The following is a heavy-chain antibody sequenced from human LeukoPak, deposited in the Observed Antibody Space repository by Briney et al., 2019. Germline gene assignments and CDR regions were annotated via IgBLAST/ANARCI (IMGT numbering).Heavy chain of an antibody. Sequence: SETLSLTCTVSGGSISSYYWSWIRQPPGKGLEWIGYIYYSGSTNYNPSLKSRVTISVDTSKNQFSLKLSSVTAADTAVYYCARRYYYDSSAAFDYWGQGTLVTVSS. CDR3: ARRYYYDSSAAFDY. D-gene: IGHD3-22*01. CDR1: GGSISSYY. J-gene: IGHJ4*02. V-gene: IGHV4-59*01. CDR2: IYYSGST.